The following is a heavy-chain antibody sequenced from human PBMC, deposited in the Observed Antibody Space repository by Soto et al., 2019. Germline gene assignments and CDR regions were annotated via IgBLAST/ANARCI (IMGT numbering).Heavy chain of an antibody. V-gene: IGHV3-7*01. CDR1: GFTFSSYW. CDR2: IKQDGSEK. Sequence: GGSLRLSCAASGFTFSSYWMSWVRQAPGKGLEWVANIKQDGSEKYYVDSVKGRFTISRDNAKNSLYLQMNSLRAEDTAVYYCARDQGVSGWYPEDAFDIWGQGTMVTVSS. J-gene: IGHJ3*02. D-gene: IGHD6-19*01. CDR3: ARDQGVSGWYPEDAFDI.